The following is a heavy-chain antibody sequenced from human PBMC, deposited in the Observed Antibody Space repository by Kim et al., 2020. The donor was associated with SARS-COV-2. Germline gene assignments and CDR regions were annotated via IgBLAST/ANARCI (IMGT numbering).Heavy chain of an antibody. J-gene: IGHJ6*02. CDR1: GYTFTSYG. V-gene: IGHV1-18*01. Sequence: ASVKVSCKASGYTFTSYGISWVRQAPGQGLEWMGWISAYNGNTNYAQKLQGRVTMTTDTSTSTAYMELRSLRSDDTAVYYCARDFIVVVPAAIYYYGMDVWGQGTTVTVS. CDR3: ARDFIVVVPAAIYYYGMDV. D-gene: IGHD2-2*02. CDR2: ISAYNGNT.